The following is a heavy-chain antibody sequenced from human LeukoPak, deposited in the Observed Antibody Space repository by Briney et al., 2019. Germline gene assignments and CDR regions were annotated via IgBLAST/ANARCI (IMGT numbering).Heavy chain of an antibody. D-gene: IGHD2-2*01. CDR3: ARASVVPAAKDAFDI. CDR2: ISYDGSNK. J-gene: IGHJ3*02. CDR1: GFTFSSYA. V-gene: IGHV3-30-3*01. Sequence: PGRSLRPSCAASGFTFSSYAMHWVRQAPGKGLEWVAVISYDGSNKYYADSVKGRFTISRDNSKNTLYLQMNSLRAEDTAVYYCARASVVPAAKDAFDIWGQGTMVTVSS.